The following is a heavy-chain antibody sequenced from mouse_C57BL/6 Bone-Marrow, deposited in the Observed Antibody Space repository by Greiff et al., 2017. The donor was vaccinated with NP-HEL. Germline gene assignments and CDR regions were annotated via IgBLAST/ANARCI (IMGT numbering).Heavy chain of an antibody. CDR3: ARWKDGNYCYYAMDY. V-gene: IGHV1-85*01. CDR2: IYPRDGST. J-gene: IGHJ4*01. Sequence: QVQLQQSGPELVKPGASVKLSCKASGYTFTSYDINWVKQRPGQGLEWIGWIYPRDGSTKYNEKFKGKATLTVDTSSSTAYMELHSLTSEDSAVYFCARWKDGNYCYYAMDYWGQGTSVTVSS. D-gene: IGHD2-1*01. CDR1: GYTFTSYD.